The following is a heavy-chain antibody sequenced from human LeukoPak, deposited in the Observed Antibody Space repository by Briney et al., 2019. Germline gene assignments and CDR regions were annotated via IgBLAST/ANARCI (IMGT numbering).Heavy chain of an antibody. V-gene: IGHV4-61*02. CDR1: GASFSSGNYF. CDR3: TRALCINGVCEWFDP. Sequence: SQTLSLTCSVSGASFSSGNYFWTWIRQPTGKGLEWIGRMSTSGNTNYNPSLESRVTISGDTSKNQFSLQLRSVTAADTAVYYCTRALCINGVCEWFDPWGQGTLVTVSS. CDR2: MSTSGNT. D-gene: IGHD2-8*01. J-gene: IGHJ5*02.